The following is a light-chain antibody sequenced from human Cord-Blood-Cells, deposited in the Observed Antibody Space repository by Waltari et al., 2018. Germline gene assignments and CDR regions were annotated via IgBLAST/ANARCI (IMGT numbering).Light chain of an antibody. Sequence: QSALTQPASVSGSPGQSITISCTGTSSDVGGYNYVSWYQQHPGKAPKLIIYDVSKRPSGVSNRFSGSKSGNTASLTISGLQAEDEADYYCSSYTSSSILYVFGTGTKVTVL. CDR1: SSDVGGYNY. CDR3: SSYTSSSILYV. V-gene: IGLV2-14*01. J-gene: IGLJ1*01. CDR2: DVS.